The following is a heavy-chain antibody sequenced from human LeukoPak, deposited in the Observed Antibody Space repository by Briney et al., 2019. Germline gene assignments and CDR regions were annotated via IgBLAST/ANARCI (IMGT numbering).Heavy chain of an antibody. J-gene: IGHJ4*02. CDR3: ARAPYTTGRSFYFDS. Sequence: GGSLRLSCAASGFPFRNYGMHWVRQAPGKGLEWVAIIWYDGSKTYYADSVKGRFTISRDNLSNTLYLQMNSLRAEDTALYFCARAPYTTGRSFYFDSWGQGTLVTVFS. CDR1: GFPFRNYG. CDR2: IWYDGSKT. V-gene: IGHV3-33*01. D-gene: IGHD2-2*02.